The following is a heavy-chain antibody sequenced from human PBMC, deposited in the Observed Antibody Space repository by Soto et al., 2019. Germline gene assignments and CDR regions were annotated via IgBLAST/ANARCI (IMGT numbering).Heavy chain of an antibody. CDR3: ARRWGTTFDN. CDR1: GGSISSYY. J-gene: IGHJ4*02. V-gene: IGHV4-59*08. D-gene: IGHD3-16*01. CDR2: IYYSGST. Sequence: QVQLQESGPGLVKPSETLSLTCTVSGGSISSYYWSWIRQPPGKGLEWIGYIYYSGSTNYNPSLXRGSXIXPATAKNQFSLKLSTVTAADTAVYYSARRWGTTFDNWGQGTLVTVSS.